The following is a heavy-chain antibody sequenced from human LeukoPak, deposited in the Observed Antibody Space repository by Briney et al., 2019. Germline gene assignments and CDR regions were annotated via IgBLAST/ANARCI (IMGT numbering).Heavy chain of an antibody. J-gene: IGHJ4*02. D-gene: IGHD6-25*01. Sequence: PSETLSLTCTVSGYSISNGYRWGWIRQSPGKGLEWIGSIYYSGSTYYNPSLKSRVTISVDTSKNQFSLKLSSVTAADTAVYYCARWVSRRISSPNDYWGQGTLVTVSS. CDR1: GYSISNGYR. V-gene: IGHV4-38-2*02. CDR2: IYYSGST. CDR3: ARWVSRRISSPNDY.